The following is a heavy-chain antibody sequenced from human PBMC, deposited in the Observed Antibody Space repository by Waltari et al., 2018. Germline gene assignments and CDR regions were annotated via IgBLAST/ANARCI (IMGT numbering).Heavy chain of an antibody. J-gene: IGHJ5*02. V-gene: IGHV4-39*01. CDR2: IYYSGST. CDR1: GGSISSSSYY. Sequence: QLQLQESGPGLVKPSETLSLTCTVSGGSISSSSYYWGWIRQPPGKGLEWIGSIYYSGSTYYNPPLKSRVTISVDTSKNQFSLKLSSVTAADTAVYYCARRPTWVEYSGSYDPWGQGTLVTVSS. CDR3: ARRPTWVEYSGSYDP. D-gene: IGHD1-26*01.